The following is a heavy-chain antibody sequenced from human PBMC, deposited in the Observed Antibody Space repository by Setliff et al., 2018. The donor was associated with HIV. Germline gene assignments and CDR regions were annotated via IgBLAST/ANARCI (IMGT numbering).Heavy chain of an antibody. D-gene: IGHD6-13*01. CDR3: ARPSFGSSSWKNDAFDI. CDR1: GYTFTGYY. V-gene: IGHV1-2*06. J-gene: IGHJ3*02. CDR2: INPNSGGT. Sequence: ASVKVSCKASGYTFTGYYMHWVRQAPGQGLEWMGRINPNSGGTNYAQKVQGRVTMTRDTSISTAYMELSRLRSDDTAVYYCARPSFGSSSWKNDAFDIWGQGTMVTVSS.